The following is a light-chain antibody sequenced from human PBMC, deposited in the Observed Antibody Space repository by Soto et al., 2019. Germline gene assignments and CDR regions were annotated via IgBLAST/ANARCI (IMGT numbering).Light chain of an antibody. CDR3: QQSYSTLALT. J-gene: IGKJ4*01. CDR1: QSISSY. CDR2: AAS. Sequence: DIQMTQSPSSLSASVGDRVTITCRASQSISSYLNWYQQKPGKAPKLLIYAASSLQSGVPSRFSGGGSGTGFTLTISCLQPEDFATYNCQQSYSTLALTFGGGTKVEIK. V-gene: IGKV1-39*01.